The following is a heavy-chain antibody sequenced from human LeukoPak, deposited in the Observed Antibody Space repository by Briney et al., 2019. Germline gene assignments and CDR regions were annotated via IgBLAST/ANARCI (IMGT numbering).Heavy chain of an antibody. CDR1: GGSINSGDYS. CDR2: IYYSGST. D-gene: IGHD2-21*01. V-gene: IGHV4-30-4*01. CDR3: ASRSPPGETGYFDY. J-gene: IGHJ4*02. Sequence: SSQTLSLTCTVSGGSINSGDYSWSWIRQPPGKGLEWIGYIYYSGSTYYNPSLKSRVTISVDTSKNQFSLKLNSVTAADTAVYYCASRSPPGETGYFDYWGQGTLVTVSS.